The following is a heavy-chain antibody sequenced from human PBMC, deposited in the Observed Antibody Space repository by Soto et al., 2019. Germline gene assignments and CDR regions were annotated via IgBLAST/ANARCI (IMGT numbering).Heavy chain of an antibody. Sequence: SETLSLTCAVYGGSFSGYYWIWIRQPPGKGLEWIGEINHSGSTNYNPSLKSRVTISVDTSKNQFSLKLSSVTAADTAVYYCARGRSSGWYFNYWGQGTLVTVSS. CDR3: ARGRSSGWYFNY. V-gene: IGHV4-34*01. CDR1: GGSFSGYY. D-gene: IGHD6-19*01. J-gene: IGHJ4*02. CDR2: INHSGST.